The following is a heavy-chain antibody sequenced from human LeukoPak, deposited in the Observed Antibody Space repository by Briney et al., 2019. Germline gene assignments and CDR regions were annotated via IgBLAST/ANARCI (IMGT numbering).Heavy chain of an antibody. CDR1: GFTFSSYW. CDR3: ARERGGPYCSSTSCYWAPFGY. J-gene: IGHJ4*02. CDR2: IKQDGSEK. Sequence: GGSLRLSCAASGFTFSSYWMSWVRQAPGKGLEWVANIKQDGSEKYYVDSVKGRFTISRDNAKYSLYLQMNSLRAEDTAVYYCARERGGPYCSSTSCYWAPFGYWGQGTLVTVSS. D-gene: IGHD2-2*01. V-gene: IGHV3-7*01.